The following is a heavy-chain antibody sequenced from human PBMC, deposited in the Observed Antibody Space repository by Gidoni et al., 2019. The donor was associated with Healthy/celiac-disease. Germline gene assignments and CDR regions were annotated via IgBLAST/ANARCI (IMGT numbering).Heavy chain of an antibody. CDR2: IYPGDSDT. J-gene: IGHJ1*01. Sequence: EVQLVQSGAEVKKPRESLKISCKGSGYRFTSYWIGWVRQMPGKGLDWMWIIYPGDSDTRYSPSFQGQVTISADKSISTAYLQWSSLKASDTAMYYCARGPLRGTKYFQHWGQGTLVTVSS. V-gene: IGHV5-51*01. CDR3: ARGPLRGTKYFQH. D-gene: IGHD3-10*01. CDR1: GYRFTSYW.